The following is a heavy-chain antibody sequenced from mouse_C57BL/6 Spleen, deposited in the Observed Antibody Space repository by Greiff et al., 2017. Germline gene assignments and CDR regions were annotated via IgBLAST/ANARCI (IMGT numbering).Heavy chain of an antibody. D-gene: IGHD2-4*01. CDR3: ARYDDAEGFAY. V-gene: IGHV1-76*01. CDR1: GYTFTDYY. CDR2: IYPGSGNT. Sequence: QVQLKESGAELVRPGASVKLSCKASGYTFTDYYINWVKQRPGQGLEWIARIYPGSGNTYYNEKFKGKATLTAEKSSSTAYMQLSSLTSEDSAVYFCARYDDAEGFAYWGQGTLVTVSA. J-gene: IGHJ3*01.